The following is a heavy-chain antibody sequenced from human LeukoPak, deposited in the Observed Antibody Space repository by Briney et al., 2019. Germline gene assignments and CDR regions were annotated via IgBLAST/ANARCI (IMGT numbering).Heavy chain of an antibody. CDR1: GYTFTSYD. CDR2: MNPNSGNT. V-gene: IGHV1-8*03. CDR3: ARGPALHYYDSSGYRYDAFDI. Sequence: ASVKVSCKASGYTFTSYDINWVRQATGQGLEWMGWMNPNSGNTGYAQKFQGRVTITRNTSISTAYVELSSLRSEDTAVYYCARGPALHYYDSSGYRYDAFDIWGQGTMVTVSS. D-gene: IGHD3-22*01. J-gene: IGHJ3*02.